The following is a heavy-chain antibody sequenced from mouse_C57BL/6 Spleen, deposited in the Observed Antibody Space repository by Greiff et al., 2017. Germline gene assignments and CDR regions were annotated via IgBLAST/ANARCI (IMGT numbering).Heavy chain of an antibody. J-gene: IGHJ2*01. V-gene: IGHV1-15*01. D-gene: IGHD1-1*01. Sequence: VQLKESGAELVRPGASVTLSCKASGYTFTDYEMHWVKQTPVHGLEWIGAIDPETGGTAYNQKFKGKAILTADKSSSTAYMELRSLTSEDSAVYYCTRAITTVVAPLFDYWGQGTTLTVSS. CDR3: TRAITTVVAPLFDY. CDR2: IDPETGGT. CDR1: GYTFTDYE.